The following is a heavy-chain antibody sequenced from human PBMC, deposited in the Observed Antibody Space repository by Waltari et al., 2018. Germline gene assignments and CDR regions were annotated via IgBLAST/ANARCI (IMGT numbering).Heavy chain of an antibody. V-gene: IGHV1-69*01. Sequence: QVQLVQSGAEVKKPGSSVKVSCKASGGTFSSYAISWVRQAPGQGLEWMGGIIPIFGTANYAQKFQGRVTITADESTSTAYMELSSLRSEDTAVYYCARDQDCSGGSCYFNWFDPWGQGTLVTVSS. D-gene: IGHD2-15*01. CDR1: GGTFSSYA. CDR3: ARDQDCSGGSCYFNWFDP. CDR2: IIPIFGTA. J-gene: IGHJ5*02.